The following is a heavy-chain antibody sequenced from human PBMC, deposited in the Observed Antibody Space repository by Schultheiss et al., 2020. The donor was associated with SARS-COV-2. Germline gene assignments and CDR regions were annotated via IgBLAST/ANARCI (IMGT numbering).Heavy chain of an antibody. Sequence: ASVKVSCKVSGHILSELSMHWVRQAPGKGLEWMGGFDPDDDETFYAEKFQGRVTMTEDTSTDTAHMELRSLRSDDTAVYYCARDPLGDGHDWQFDPWGQGTLVTVSS. CDR2: FDPDDDET. V-gene: IGHV1-24*01. D-gene: IGHD5-12*01. CDR3: ARDPLGDGHDWQFDP. J-gene: IGHJ5*02. CDR1: GHILSELS.